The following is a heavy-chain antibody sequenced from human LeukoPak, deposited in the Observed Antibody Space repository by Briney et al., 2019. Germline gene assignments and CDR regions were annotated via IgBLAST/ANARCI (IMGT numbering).Heavy chain of an antibody. CDR3: ARTDAYGDYFDY. V-gene: IGHV3-23*01. CDR1: GFTFSSYA. D-gene: IGHD4/OR15-4a*01. J-gene: IGHJ4*02. CDR2: ISGSGGST. Sequence: GGSLRLSCAASGFTFSSYAMSWVRQAPGKGLEWVSAISGSGGSTYYADSVKGRFTISRDNSKNTLYLQMNSLRAEDTAVYHCARTDAYGDYFDYWGQGTLVTVSS.